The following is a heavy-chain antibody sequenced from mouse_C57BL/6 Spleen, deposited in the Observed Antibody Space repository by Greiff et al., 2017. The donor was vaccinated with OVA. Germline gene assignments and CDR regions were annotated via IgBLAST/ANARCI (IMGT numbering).Heavy chain of an antibody. D-gene: IGHD2-3*01. CDR1: GYTFTSYW. Sequence: QVQLQQPGAELVRPGTSVKLSCKASGYTFTSYWMHWVKQRPGQGLEWIGVIDPSDSYTNYNQKFKGKATLTVDTSSSTAYMQLSSLTSEDSAVYYCARRGWDGYPLFDYWGQGTTLTVSS. V-gene: IGHV1-59*01. CDR3: ARRGWDGYPLFDY. J-gene: IGHJ2*01. CDR2: IDPSDSYT.